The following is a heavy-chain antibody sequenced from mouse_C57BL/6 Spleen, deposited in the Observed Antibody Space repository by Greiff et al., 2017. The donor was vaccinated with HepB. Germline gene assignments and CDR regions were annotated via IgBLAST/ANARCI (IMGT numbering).Heavy chain of an antibody. CDR2: INPSTGGT. CDR3: ARSNWDGVYYFDY. D-gene: IGHD4-1*01. CDR1: GYSFTGYY. J-gene: IGHJ2*01. V-gene: IGHV1-42*01. Sequence: VQLQQSGPELVKPGASVKISCKASGYSFTGYYMNWVKQSPEKSLEWIGEINPSTGGTTYNQKFKAKATLTVDKSSSTAYTQLKSLTSEDSAVYYCARSNWDGVYYFDYWGQGTTLTVSS.